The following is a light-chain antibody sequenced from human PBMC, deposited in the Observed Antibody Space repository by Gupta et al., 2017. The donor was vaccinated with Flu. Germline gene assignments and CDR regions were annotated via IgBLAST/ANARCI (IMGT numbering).Light chain of an antibody. V-gene: IGLV2-14*01. CDR2: EVS. Sequence: QSALTQSASVSGSPGQSIVISCTGTSSDVGGYNNVSWYQQHPGKAPKLMIYEVSNRPSGVSNRFSGSKSDNTASLTISGLQAEDEADYYCSSYTSSSTLYVFGTGTKVTVL. CDR1: SSDVGGYNN. J-gene: IGLJ1*01. CDR3: SSYTSSSTLYV.